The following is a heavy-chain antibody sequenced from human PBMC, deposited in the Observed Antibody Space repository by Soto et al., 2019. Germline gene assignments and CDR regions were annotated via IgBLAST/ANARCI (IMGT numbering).Heavy chain of an antibody. CDR3: ARSLIVGATAFDY. CDR1: GFIVSTKY. J-gene: IGHJ4*02. CDR2: IYDNGRT. V-gene: IGHV3-66*01. D-gene: IGHD1-26*01. Sequence: EVQLVESGGGLVQPGGSLRLSCAASGFIVSTKYMSWVRQAPGKGLEWVSVIYDNGRTYYADSMKGRFTISRDNSKNTLSLQMNGLRAEDTALYYCARSLIVGATAFDYLGQGTLVTVSS.